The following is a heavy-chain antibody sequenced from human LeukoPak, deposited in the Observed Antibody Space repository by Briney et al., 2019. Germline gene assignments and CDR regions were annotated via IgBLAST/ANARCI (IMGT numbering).Heavy chain of an antibody. D-gene: IGHD3-9*01. CDR2: IWYDGSNK. Sequence: PGRSLRLSCAASGFTFSSYGMQWVRQAPGKGLEWVAVIWYDGSNKYYADSVKGRFTISRDNSKNTLYLQMNSLRAEDTAVYYCAKGSDILTGYDAFDIWGQGTMVTVSS. CDR3: AKGSDILTGYDAFDI. CDR1: GFTFSSYG. J-gene: IGHJ3*02. V-gene: IGHV3-33*06.